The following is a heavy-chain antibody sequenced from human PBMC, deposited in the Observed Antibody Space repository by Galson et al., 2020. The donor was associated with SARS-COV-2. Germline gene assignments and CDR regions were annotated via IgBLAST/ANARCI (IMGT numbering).Heavy chain of an antibody. J-gene: IGHJ3*02. D-gene: IGHD6-19*01. Sequence: GESLKISCAASGFTFSSYSMNWVRQAPGKGLEWVSSISSSSSYIYYADSVKGRFTISRDNAKNSLYLQMNSLRAEDTAVYYCAREGDPLQWLVGASALDIWGQGTMVTVSA. CDR2: ISSSSSYI. CDR1: GFTFSSYS. V-gene: IGHV3-21*01. CDR3: AREGDPLQWLVGASALDI.